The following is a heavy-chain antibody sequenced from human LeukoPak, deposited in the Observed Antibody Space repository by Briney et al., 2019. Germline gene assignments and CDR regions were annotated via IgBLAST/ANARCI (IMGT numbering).Heavy chain of an antibody. Sequence: SETLSLTCTVSGVSISSYYMNWIRQPPGKGLEWIGYIYYSGSTNYNPSLKGRVTISVDTSKNQFSLKLNTVTAADTAVYYCAGTSKGHPYGDSNWFDPWGQGTLVTVSS. D-gene: IGHD4-17*01. CDR2: IYYSGST. CDR3: AGTSKGHPYGDSNWFDP. V-gene: IGHV4-59*12. CDR1: GVSISSYY. J-gene: IGHJ5*02.